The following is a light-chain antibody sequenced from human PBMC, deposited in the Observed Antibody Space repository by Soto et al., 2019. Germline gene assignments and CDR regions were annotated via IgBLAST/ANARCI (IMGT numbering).Light chain of an antibody. CDR1: QSVSNS. J-gene: IGKJ5*01. Sequence: EIVMTQSPVTLSVSPGERATLSCRASQSVSNSLAWYQQKPGQAPRLLLYGASARATGITASFSGSGSGTEFTLTISSLQSEDLAVYYCQQYNNWPITFGQGTRLEIK. CDR3: QQYNNWPIT. V-gene: IGKV3-15*01. CDR2: GAS.